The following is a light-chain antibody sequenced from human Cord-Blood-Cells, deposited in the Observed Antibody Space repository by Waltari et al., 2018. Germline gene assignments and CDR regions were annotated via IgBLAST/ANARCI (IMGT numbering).Light chain of an antibody. V-gene: IGLV1-40*01. CDR1: SSNIGAGYD. Sequence: QSVLTQPPSVSGAPGQRVTISCTGSSSNIGAGYDVHWYQQLPGTAPKPLIYGNGHRPSGVPDRFSGSKSGTSASLAITGLQAEDEADYYCQSYDSSLSGSVFGGGTKLTVL. CDR2: GNG. CDR3: QSYDSSLSGSV. J-gene: IGLJ3*02.